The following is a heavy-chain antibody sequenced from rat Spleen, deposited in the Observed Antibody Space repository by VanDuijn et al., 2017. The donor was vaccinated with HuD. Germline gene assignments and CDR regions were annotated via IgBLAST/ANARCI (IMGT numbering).Heavy chain of an antibody. Sequence: EVQLVESGGGLVQPGRSMKLSCAASGFTFSNYYMAWVRQAPKKGLEWVATISTSGSRTYYPDSMKGRFTISRDNAKNTQYLQMDSLRSEDTATYYCARLYSTYINGDVMDAWGQGASVTVSS. CDR1: GFTFSNYY. CDR3: ARLYSTYINGDVMDA. D-gene: IGHD1-2*01. J-gene: IGHJ4*01. CDR2: ISTSGSRT. V-gene: IGHV5-25*01.